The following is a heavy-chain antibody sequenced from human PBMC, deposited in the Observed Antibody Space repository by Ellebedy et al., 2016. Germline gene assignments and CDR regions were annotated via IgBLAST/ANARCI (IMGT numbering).Heavy chain of an antibody. CDR2: IIPILGIA. CDR3: AGALAVDARRHTYGMDV. CDR1: GGTFSSYA. V-gene: IGHV1-69*10. Sequence: ASVKVSCKASGGTFSSYAISWVRQAPGQGLEWMGGIIPILGIANYAQKFQGRVTITSDESTTTAYMELSSLRSEDTAVYYCAGALAVDARRHTYGMDVWGQGTTVTVSS. J-gene: IGHJ6*02. D-gene: IGHD2-2*01.